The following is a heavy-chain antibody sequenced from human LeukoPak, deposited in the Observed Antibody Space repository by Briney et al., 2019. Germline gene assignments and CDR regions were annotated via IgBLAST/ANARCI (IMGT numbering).Heavy chain of an antibody. V-gene: IGHV3-74*01. CDR3: ARGGDYGVKIDH. Sequence: GGSLRLSCAASGFTFNNYWMSWVRQAPGKGLVWVSRMNSDGSRISYADSVKGRFTISRDNSKNTLDLQMNSLRAEDTAVYYCARGGDYGVKIDHWGQGTVVTVSS. D-gene: IGHD4-17*01. J-gene: IGHJ4*02. CDR2: MNSDGSRI. CDR1: GFTFNNYW.